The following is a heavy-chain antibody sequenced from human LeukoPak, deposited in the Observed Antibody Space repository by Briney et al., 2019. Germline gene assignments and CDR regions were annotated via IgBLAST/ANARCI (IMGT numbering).Heavy chain of an antibody. CDR2: ISYDGSNK. V-gene: IGHV3-30*18. CDR3: AKDLVRYCSGGSCQHGFDY. Sequence: PGRSLRLSYAASGSTFSSYGMHWVRQAPGKGLEWVAVISYDGSNKYYADSVKGRFTISRDNSKNTLYLQMNSLRAEDTAVYYCAKDLVRYCSGGSCQHGFDYWGQGTLVTVSS. D-gene: IGHD2-15*01. CDR1: GSTFSSYG. J-gene: IGHJ4*02.